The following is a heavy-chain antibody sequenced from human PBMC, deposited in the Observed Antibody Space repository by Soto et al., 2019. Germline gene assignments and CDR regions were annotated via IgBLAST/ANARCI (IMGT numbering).Heavy chain of an antibody. J-gene: IGHJ4*02. CDR1: GYTFTSYG. D-gene: IGHD1-1*01. Sequence: QVHLVQSGAEVKKPGASVKVSCKGSGYTFTSYGITWVRQAPGQGLEWMGWISARNSDTDYAQKLQGRVTVTRDTSTSTAYMELRSLRSDDTAVYYCARGRYGDYWGQGALVTVSS. CDR2: ISARNSDT. CDR3: ARGRYGDY. V-gene: IGHV1-18*01.